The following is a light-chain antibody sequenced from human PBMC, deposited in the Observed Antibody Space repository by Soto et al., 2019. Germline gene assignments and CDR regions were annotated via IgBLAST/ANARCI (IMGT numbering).Light chain of an antibody. J-gene: IGKJ3*01. V-gene: IGKV3-11*01. CDR2: DAS. CDR3: QTRSSRFT. CDR1: QSVSSY. Sequence: EIVLTQSPATLSLSPGERATLSCRASQSVSSYLAWYQQKPGQAPRLLIYDASNRATGIPARFSGSGSGTDFTLTISSLEPEDFAVYYCQTRSSRFTFGPGTKVDIK.